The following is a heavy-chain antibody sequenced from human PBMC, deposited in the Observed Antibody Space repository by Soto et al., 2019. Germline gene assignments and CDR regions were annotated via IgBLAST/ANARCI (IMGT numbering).Heavy chain of an antibody. CDR1: GYTFTGYY. CDR3: ARVRSSSWGYYYYGMDV. CDR2: INPNSGGT. Sequence: VASVKVSCKASGYTFTGYYMHWVRQAPGQGLEWMGWINPNSGGTNYAQKFQGWVTMTRDTSISTAYMELSRLRSDDTAVYYCARVRSSSWGYYYYGMDVWGQGTTVTVSS. V-gene: IGHV1-2*04. D-gene: IGHD6-13*01. J-gene: IGHJ6*02.